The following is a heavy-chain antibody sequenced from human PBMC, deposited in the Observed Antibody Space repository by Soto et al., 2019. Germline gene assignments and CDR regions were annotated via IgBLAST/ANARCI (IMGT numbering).Heavy chain of an antibody. CDR1: GYTFTSYG. CDR3: AIESSCSCHDY. D-gene: IGHD6-13*01. J-gene: IGHJ4*02. Sequence: QVQLVQSGAEVKKPGASVKVSCKASGYTFTSYGISWVRQAPGQGLEWMGWISAYNGNTNYAQKLQGRVTMTTDTSTSTADMELRSLRSDDTAGYYCAIESSCSCHDYWGQGTLVTVSS. V-gene: IGHV1-18*01. CDR2: ISAYNGNT.